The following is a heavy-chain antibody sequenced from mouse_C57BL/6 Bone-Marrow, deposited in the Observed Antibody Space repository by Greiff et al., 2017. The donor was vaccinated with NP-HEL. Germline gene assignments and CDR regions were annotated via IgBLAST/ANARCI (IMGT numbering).Heavy chain of an antibody. J-gene: IGHJ4*01. CDR1: GYTFTSYG. CDR2: IYPRSGNT. D-gene: IGHD2-5*01. V-gene: IGHV1-81*01. CDR3: AKTAYYSNYEAMDY. Sequence: VQLQESGAELARPGASVKLSCKASGYTFTSYGISWVKQRTGQGLEWIGEIYPRSGNTYYNEKFKGKATLTADKSSSTAYMELRSLTSEDSAVYFCAKTAYYSNYEAMDYWGQGTSVTVSS.